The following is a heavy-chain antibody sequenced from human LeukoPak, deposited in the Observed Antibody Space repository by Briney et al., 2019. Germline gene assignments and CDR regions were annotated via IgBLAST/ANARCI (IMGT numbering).Heavy chain of an antibody. Sequence: GGSLRLSCAASGFTFSSYWMNWVRQAPGKGLEWVANIKPDGGETYYVDSVKGRFTISRDNAKSSLYLQMNSLRAEDTAVYYCARVGGLRIDYWGQGTLVTVSS. D-gene: IGHD5/OR15-5a*01. CDR1: GFTFSSYW. CDR2: IKPDGGET. V-gene: IGHV3-7*01. J-gene: IGHJ4*02. CDR3: ARVGGLRIDY.